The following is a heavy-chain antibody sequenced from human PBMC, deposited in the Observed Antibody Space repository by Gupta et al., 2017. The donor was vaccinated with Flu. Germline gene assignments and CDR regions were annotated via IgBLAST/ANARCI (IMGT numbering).Heavy chain of an antibody. CDR3: ARVSLGYCSSTSCYMRGGFDY. V-gene: IGHV4-4*02. D-gene: IGHD2-2*02. CDR2: IYHSGST. J-gene: IGHJ4*02. Sequence: LEWIGEIYHSGSTNYNPSLKSRVTISVDKSKNQFSLKLSSVTAADTAVYYCARVSLGYCSSTSCYMRGGFDYWGQGTLVTVSS.